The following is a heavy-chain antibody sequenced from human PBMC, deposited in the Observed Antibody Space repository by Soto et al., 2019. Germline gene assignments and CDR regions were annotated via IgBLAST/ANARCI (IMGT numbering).Heavy chain of an antibody. CDR3: AALSGSSYGYFAS. CDR2: LSGSGDRT. D-gene: IGHD5-18*01. CDR1: GFTFSSYA. V-gene: IGHV3-23*01. J-gene: IGHJ4*02. Sequence: PGGSLRLSCAASGFTFSSYAMTWVRQAPGKGLEWVSTLSGSGDRTFYADSVKGRFTISRDNSKNTLHLQMSSLRAEDTATYYCAALSGSSYGYFASWGQGTLVTVSS.